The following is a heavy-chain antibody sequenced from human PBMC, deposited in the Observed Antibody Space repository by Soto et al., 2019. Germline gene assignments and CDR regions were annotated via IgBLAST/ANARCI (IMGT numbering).Heavy chain of an antibody. J-gene: IGHJ6*02. CDR3: ARDRDIVVVPAATGRPYYYGMDV. CDR2: IYYSGST. Sequence: KPSETLSLTCTVSGGSISSGGYYWSWIRQHPGKGLEWIGYIYYSGSTYYNPSLKSRVTISVDTSKNQFSLKLSSVTAADTAVYYCARDRDIVVVPAATGRPYYYGMDVWGQGTTVTVSS. V-gene: IGHV4-31*03. D-gene: IGHD2-2*01. CDR1: GGSISSGGYY.